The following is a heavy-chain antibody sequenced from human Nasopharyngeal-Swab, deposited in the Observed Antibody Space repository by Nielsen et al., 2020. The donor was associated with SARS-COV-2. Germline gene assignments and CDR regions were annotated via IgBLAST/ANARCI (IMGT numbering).Heavy chain of an antibody. J-gene: IGHJ4*02. CDR1: GGSISSYY. CDR3: ARVKRITIFGVVPYFDY. V-gene: IGHV4-59*08. CDR2: IYYSGST. D-gene: IGHD3-3*01. Sequence: SETLSLTCTVSGGSISSYYWSWIRQPPGKGLEWIGYIYYSGSTNYNPSLKSRVTISVDTSKNQFSLKLSSVTAADTAVYYCARVKRITIFGVVPYFDYWGQGTLVTVSS.